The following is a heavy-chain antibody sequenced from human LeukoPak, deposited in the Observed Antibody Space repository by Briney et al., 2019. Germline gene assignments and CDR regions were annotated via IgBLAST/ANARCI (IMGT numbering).Heavy chain of an antibody. CDR2: INQDGSEK. CDR1: GFTFSSYF. J-gene: IGHJ4*02. CDR3: ARDRAVAGLFDY. D-gene: IGHD6-19*01. Sequence: GGSLRLSCAASGFTFSSYFLTWVRQAPGKGLEWVANINQDGSEKQYVDSVKGRFTISRDNAKNSLYLQMNSLRAEDTAVYYCARDRAVAGLFDYWGQGTLVTVSS. V-gene: IGHV3-7*01.